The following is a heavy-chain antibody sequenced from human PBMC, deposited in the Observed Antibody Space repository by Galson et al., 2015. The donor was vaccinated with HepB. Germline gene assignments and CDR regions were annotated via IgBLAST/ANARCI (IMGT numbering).Heavy chain of an antibody. J-gene: IGHJ6*02. Sequence: SLRLSCAASGFTFSSYSMNWVRQAPGKGLEWVSSISSSSSYIYYADSVKGRFTISRDNAKNSLYLQMNSLRAEDTAVYYCARVSDEVELLPRGLHYYGMDVWGQGTTVTVSS. CDR3: ARVSDEVELLPRGLHYYGMDV. V-gene: IGHV3-21*01. CDR1: GFTFSSYS. CDR2: ISSSSSYI. D-gene: IGHD2-15*01.